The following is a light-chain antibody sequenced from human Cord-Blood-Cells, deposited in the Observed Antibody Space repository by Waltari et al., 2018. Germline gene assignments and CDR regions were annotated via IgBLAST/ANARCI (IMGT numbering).Light chain of an antibody. Sequence: QSPLTQPPPAPGSPGQSVTISCPGTSRDVGGFNYVSWYQQHPGKAPKLMIYEVSKRPSGVPDRFSGSKSGNTASLTVSGLQAEDEADYYCSSYAGSNNLVFGGGTKLTVL. CDR2: EVS. V-gene: IGLV2-8*01. CDR3: SSYAGSNNLV. J-gene: IGLJ3*02. CDR1: SRDVGGFNY.